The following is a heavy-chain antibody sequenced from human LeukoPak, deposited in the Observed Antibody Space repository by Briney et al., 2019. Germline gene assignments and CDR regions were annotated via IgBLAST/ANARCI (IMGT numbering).Heavy chain of an antibody. D-gene: IGHD3-16*01. V-gene: IGHV4-59*08. CDR3: ARHAGGDAFDI. CDR2: IYYSGST. Sequence: SETLSLTCTVSGGSISSYYWSWIRQPPGKGLEWIGYIYYSGSTNYNPSLKSRVTISVDTSKNQFSLKLSSVIAADTAVYYCARHAGGDAFDIWGQGTMVTVSS. CDR1: GGSISSYY. J-gene: IGHJ3*02.